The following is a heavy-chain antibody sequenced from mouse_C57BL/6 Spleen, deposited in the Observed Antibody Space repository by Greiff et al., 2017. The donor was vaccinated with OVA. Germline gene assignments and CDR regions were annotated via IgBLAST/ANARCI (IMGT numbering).Heavy chain of an antibody. CDR2: IYPGSGST. CDR3: ASTEGAMDY. V-gene: IGHV1-55*01. CDR1: GYTFTSYW. J-gene: IGHJ4*01. Sequence: VQLQQSGAELVKPGASEKMSCKASGYTFTSYWITWVKQRPGQGLEWIGDIYPGSGSTNYNEKFKSKATLTVDTSSSTAYMQLSSLTSEDSAVYYCASTEGAMDYWGQGTSVTVSS.